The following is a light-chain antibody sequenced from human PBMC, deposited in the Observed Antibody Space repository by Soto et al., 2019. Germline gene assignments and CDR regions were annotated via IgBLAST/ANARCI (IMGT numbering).Light chain of an antibody. CDR3: QQYNNYWT. CDR1: QSISYW. V-gene: IGKV1-5*03. J-gene: IGKJ1*01. Sequence: DIQMTQSPSTLSASVGDRVTITCRASQSISYWLAWYQQKPGKAPNLLIYKASSLESVVPSRFSGSGSGTEFTLTIRSLQPDDFATYYCQQYNNYWTFGQGTKVEIK. CDR2: KAS.